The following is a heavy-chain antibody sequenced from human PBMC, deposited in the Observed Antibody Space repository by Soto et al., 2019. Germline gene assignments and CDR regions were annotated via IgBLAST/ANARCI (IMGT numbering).Heavy chain of an antibody. V-gene: IGHV4-59*12. Sequence: PSETLSLTCTVSGGSISSYYWSWIREPPGKGLEWIGNFNHSGSTNYNPSLKSRVTISVDTSKNQFSLKLSSVTAADTAVCYCARGGIAAAGTRTNWFDPWGQGTLVTVPQ. CDR2: FNHSGST. D-gene: IGHD6-13*01. J-gene: IGHJ5*02. CDR3: ARGGIAAAGTRTNWFDP. CDR1: GGSISSYY.